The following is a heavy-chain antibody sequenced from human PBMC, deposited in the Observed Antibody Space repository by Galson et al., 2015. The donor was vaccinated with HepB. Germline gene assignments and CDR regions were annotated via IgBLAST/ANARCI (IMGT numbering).Heavy chain of an antibody. J-gene: IGHJ5*02. D-gene: IGHD3-10*01. CDR1: GFTFNDYT. CDR2: ISWNGDNI. CDR3: ARGVRGSYPTLES. V-gene: IGHV3-9*01. Sequence: SLRLSCAASGFTFNDYTMHWVRQTPGKGLEWVSSISWNGDNIGYADSVKGRFTISRDNAKNSLYLRMNSLRAEDTALYYCARGVRGSYPTLESWGQGTLVTVSS.